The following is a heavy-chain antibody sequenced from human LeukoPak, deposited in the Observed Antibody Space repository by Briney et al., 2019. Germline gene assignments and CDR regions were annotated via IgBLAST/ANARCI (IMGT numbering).Heavy chain of an antibody. D-gene: IGHD2-21*02. Sequence: EASVKVSCKASGYTFTGYYMHWVRQAPGQGLERMGGINPNSGGTNYAQKFQGRVTMTRDTSISTAYMELSRLRSDDTAVYYCASRKKNCGGDCLPFDYWGQGTLVTVSS. CDR1: GYTFTGYY. J-gene: IGHJ4*02. CDR3: ASRKKNCGGDCLPFDY. CDR2: INPNSGGT. V-gene: IGHV1-2*02.